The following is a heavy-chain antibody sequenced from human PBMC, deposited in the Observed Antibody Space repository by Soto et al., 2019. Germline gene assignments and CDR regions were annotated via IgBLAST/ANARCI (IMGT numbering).Heavy chain of an antibody. CDR3: SHGYYQYFNS. CDR2: IKSKTDGGTT. CDR1: GVTLTNVW. D-gene: IGHD5-18*01. V-gene: IGHV3-15*07. J-gene: IGHJ4*02. Sequence: PGGSLRLSCAVSGVTLTNVWMNWVRQAPGKGPEWVGRIKSKTDGGTTDYAAPVKGRFTISRDDSENTLYLQMNSLETEDTAVNYCSHGYYQYFNSWGQGTLVTVSS.